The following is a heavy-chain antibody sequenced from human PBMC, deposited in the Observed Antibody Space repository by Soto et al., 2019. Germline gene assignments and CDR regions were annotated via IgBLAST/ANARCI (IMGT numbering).Heavy chain of an antibody. CDR2: ISGDSGYF. V-gene: IGHV3-21*01. D-gene: IGHD1-26*01. CDR1: GFTFSSHV. Sequence: VQLLESGGGLVKPGGSLRLSCTSSGFTFSSHVMHWVRQAPGKGLEWVSSISGDSGYFYYADSVKGRFTISRDNAKNSLYLQMNGLGGEDTAVYFCVRDAGPTTSFYFDYWGPGTLVTVSS. J-gene: IGHJ4*02. CDR3: VRDAGPTTSFYFDY.